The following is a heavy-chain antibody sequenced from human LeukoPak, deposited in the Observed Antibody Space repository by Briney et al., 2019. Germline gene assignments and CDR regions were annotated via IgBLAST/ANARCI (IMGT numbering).Heavy chain of an antibody. V-gene: IGHV3-23*01. CDR2: ISGSGGSA. CDR3: AKVSRPLYDSSGYYNH. D-gene: IGHD3-22*01. J-gene: IGHJ5*02. CDR1: GFTFSSYA. Sequence: VGSLRLSCAASGFTFSSYAMSWVRQAPGKGLEWVSAISGSGGSAYYADSVKGRFTISRDNSKNTLYLQMNSLRAEDTAVYYCAKVSRPLYDSSGYYNHWGQGTLVTVSS.